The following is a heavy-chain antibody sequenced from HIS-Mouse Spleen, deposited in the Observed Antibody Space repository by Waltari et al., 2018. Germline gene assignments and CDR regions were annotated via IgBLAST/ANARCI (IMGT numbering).Heavy chain of an antibody. Sequence: QVQLVQSGAEVKKPGASVKVSCKASGYTFTGYYMHWVRQAPGQGLGWMGWLNPNRRCTNSAQKFQGRVTMTRDTSISTAYMELSRLRSDDTAVYYCARTVSRRLWFDPWGQGTLVTVSS. CDR1: GYTFTGYY. D-gene: IGHD4-17*01. V-gene: IGHV1-2*02. CDR3: ARTVSRRLWFDP. CDR2: LNPNRRCT. J-gene: IGHJ5*02.